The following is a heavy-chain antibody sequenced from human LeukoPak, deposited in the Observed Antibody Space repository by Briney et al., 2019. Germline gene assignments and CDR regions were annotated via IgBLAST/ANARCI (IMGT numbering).Heavy chain of an antibody. CDR2: ISSSSTYI. J-gene: IGHJ3*02. Sequence: GGSLRLSCAASGFTFSAYNMNWVRQAPGKGLEWVSSISSSSTYIYYADSVKGRFTISRDNAKSSLYLQMNSLRAEDTAVYYCARVGVLVTAFDIWGQGTMVTVSS. D-gene: IGHD3-16*01. CDR3: ARVGVLVTAFDI. CDR1: GFTFSAYN. V-gene: IGHV3-21*01.